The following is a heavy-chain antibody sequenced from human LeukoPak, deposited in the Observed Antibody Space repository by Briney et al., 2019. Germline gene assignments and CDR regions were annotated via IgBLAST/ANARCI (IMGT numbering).Heavy chain of an antibody. CDR2: IRSKANSYAT. D-gene: IGHD4-17*01. CDR1: GFTFSGSA. Sequence: GGSLRLSCAASGFTFSGSAMHWVRQASGKGLEWAGRIRSKANSYATAYAASVKGRFTISRDDSKNTAYLQMNSLKTEDTAVYYCTRHTVNTTTFDYWGQGTLVTVSS. CDR3: TRHTVNTTTFDY. J-gene: IGHJ4*02. V-gene: IGHV3-73*01.